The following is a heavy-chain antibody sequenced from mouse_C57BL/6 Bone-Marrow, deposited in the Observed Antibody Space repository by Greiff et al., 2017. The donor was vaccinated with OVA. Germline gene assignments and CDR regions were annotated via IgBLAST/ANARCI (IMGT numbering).Heavy chain of an antibody. CDR1: GYTFTDYY. V-gene: IGHV1-76*01. J-gene: IGHJ2*01. Sequence: VQLQQSGAELVRPGASVKLSCKASGYTFTDYYINWVKQRPGQGLEWIGEIYPRSGNTYYNEKFKGKATLTADKSSSTAYMELRSLTSEDSAVYFCARSYGSPYYFDYWGQGTTLTVSS. CDR3: ARSYGSPYYFDY. CDR2: IYPRSGNT. D-gene: IGHD1-1*01.